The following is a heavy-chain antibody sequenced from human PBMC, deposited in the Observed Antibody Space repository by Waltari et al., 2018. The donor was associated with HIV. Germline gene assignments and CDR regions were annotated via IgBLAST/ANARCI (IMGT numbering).Heavy chain of an antibody. V-gene: IGHV3-23*04. CDR1: GFTFRRNA. J-gene: IGHJ4*02. CDR3: AKGADYGDDERESFYFDF. D-gene: IGHD4-17*01. Sequence: EVQLVESGGGLVQPGGSLGLSCAASGFTFRRNAMAWCRQAPGKGLEWVSLITGSGDTSYFADSVKGRFTMSRDNSKNTVYLQMNSLRGEDTAVYYCAKGADYGDDERESFYFDFWGQGTLVTVSS. CDR2: ITGSGDTS.